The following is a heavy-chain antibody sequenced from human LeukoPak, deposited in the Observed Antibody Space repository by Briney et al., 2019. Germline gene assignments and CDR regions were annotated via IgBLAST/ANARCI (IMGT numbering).Heavy chain of an antibody. CDR1: GGSFSGYY. D-gene: IGHD6-13*01. CDR3: ARAYSSSWYGIDC. J-gene: IGHJ4*02. V-gene: IGHV4-34*01. Sequence: PSETLSLTCAVYGGSFSGYYWSWIRQPPGKGLEWIGEINHSGSTNYNPSLKSRVTISVDTSKNQFSLKLSSVTAADTAVYYCARAYSSSWYGIDCWGQGTLVTVSS. CDR2: INHSGST.